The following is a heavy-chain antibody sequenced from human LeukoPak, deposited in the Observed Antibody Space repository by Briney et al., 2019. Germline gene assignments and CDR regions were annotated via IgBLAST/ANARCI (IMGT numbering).Heavy chain of an antibody. Sequence: GGSLRLSCAASGFTFSSYWMSWVRQAPGKGLEWVAYMNQDGAKKSYVDSVKGRFTISRDNAKSSLSLQMNSLRAEDTAVYYCTIGTNNVYWFQGTLVTVSS. CDR3: TIGTNNVY. CDR2: MNQDGAKK. V-gene: IGHV3-7*01. D-gene: IGHD2-8*01. J-gene: IGHJ4*02. CDR1: GFTFSSYW.